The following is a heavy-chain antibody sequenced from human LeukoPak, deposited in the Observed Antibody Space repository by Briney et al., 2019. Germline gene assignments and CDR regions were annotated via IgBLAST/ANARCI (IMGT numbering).Heavy chain of an antibody. D-gene: IGHD2-21*01. CDR1: GFTFSSYW. J-gene: IGHJ6*04. V-gene: IGHV3-7*01. Sequence: GGSLRLSCVASGFTFSSYWMTWVRQAPGKGLEWVADMNEDATEGYYVDSVKGRFTISRDNAKNSLYLQMNSLRAEDTAVYYCARGVYSLDVWGKGITVTVSS. CDR2: MNEDATEG. CDR3: ARGVYSLDV.